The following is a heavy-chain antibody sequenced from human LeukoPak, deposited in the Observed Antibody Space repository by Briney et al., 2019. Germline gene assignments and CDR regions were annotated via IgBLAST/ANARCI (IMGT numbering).Heavy chain of an antibody. CDR3: ARDDNWGFDY. CDR2: TRGSGSGM. J-gene: IGHJ4*02. CDR1: GFAFSDYS. D-gene: IGHD7-27*01. V-gene: IGHV3-21*05. Sequence: PGGSLRLSCAASGFAFSDYSMNWVRQAPGKGLEWVANTRGSGSGMGSGNYYAGAVKGRFTISRDNAKNSLYLQMNSLRAEDTAFYYCARDDNWGFDYWGQGALVTLSS.